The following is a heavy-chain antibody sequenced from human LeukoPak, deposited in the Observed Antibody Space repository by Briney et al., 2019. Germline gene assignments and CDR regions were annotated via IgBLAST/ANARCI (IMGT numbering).Heavy chain of an antibody. CDR3: ARAGDYYSTGDY. CDR1: GFTVSSKY. J-gene: IGHJ4*02. CDR2: IYSAGST. V-gene: IGHV3-66*01. D-gene: IGHD4-17*01. Sequence: GGSLRLSCVASGFTVSSKYMSWVRQAPGKGLEWVSVIYSAGSTYYADSVKGRFTISRDNSKNTLYLQINSLRAEDTAVYYCARAGDYYSTGDYWGQGVLVTVSS.